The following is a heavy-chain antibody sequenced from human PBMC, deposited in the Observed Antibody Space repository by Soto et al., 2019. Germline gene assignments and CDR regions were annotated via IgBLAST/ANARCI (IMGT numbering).Heavy chain of an antibody. V-gene: IGHV4-59*08. Sequence: SETLSLTCTFSGGSISSSYWSWIRQPPGKGLEWIGYIYDSGSTYYNSSLKSRVTMSVDTSKNQFSLKLSSVTAADTAVYYCARQLTYWGQGTPVTVSS. J-gene: IGHJ4*02. CDR1: GGSISSSY. D-gene: IGHD6-13*01. CDR2: IYDSGST. CDR3: ARQLTY.